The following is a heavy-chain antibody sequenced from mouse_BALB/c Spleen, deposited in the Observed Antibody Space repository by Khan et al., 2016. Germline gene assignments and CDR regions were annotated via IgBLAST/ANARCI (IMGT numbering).Heavy chain of an antibody. V-gene: IGHV1-62-2*01. CDR3: ARREGGCGNYWFAY. J-gene: IGHJ3*01. CDR1: GYTFTEYI. Sequence: VQLQESGAELVKPGASVKLSCKASGYTFTEYIIHWVKQRSEQGLEWIGWFYLGSGSIKYNEKFKDKATMTADKSSSTVYMELSRLTSEDSAVCFCARREGGCGNYWFAYWGQGTQVTVSS. D-gene: IGHD2-1*01. CDR2: FYLGSGSI.